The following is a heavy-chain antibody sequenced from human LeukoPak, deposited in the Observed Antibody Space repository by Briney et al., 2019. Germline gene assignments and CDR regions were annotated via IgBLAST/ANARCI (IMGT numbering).Heavy chain of an antibody. CDR1: GLTVSTNY. CDR2: IYSSGNT. Sequence: GGSLRLSCAVSGLTVSTNYMSWVRQAPGKGLEWVSVIYSSGNTYYADSVKGRFTISRDNSKNTLYLQITSLRAEDTAVYYCASMVRGTASGYWGQGTLVTVSS. V-gene: IGHV3-66*01. CDR3: ASMVRGTASGY. D-gene: IGHD3-10*01. J-gene: IGHJ4*02.